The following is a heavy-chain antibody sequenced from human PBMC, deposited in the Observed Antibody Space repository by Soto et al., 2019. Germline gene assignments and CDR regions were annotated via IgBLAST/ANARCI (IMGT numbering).Heavy chain of an antibody. CDR2: ISGSGGST. Sequence: GVSLRLSFAASGFTFSSYAMSWFRQAPGKGLEWVSAISGSGGSTYYAESVKTRFTISTDQSRNTVYLQMDSLRADDTAIYYCAKAKNDYNWDNRPPFDYWGQGNLVTVSS. CDR3: AKAKNDYNWDNRPPFDY. J-gene: IGHJ4*02. CDR1: GFTFSSYA. V-gene: IGHV3-23*01. D-gene: IGHD1-20*01.